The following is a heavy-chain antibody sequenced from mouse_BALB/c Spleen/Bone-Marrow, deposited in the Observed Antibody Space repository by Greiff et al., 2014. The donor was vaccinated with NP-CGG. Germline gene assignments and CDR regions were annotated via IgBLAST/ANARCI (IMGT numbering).Heavy chain of an antibody. CDR3: ARTGPFDY. CDR2: IYPGDGDT. CDR1: GYAFSSSW. Sequence: VKLMESGPELVKPGASVKISCKASGYAFSSSWMNWVKQRPGQGLEWIGRIYPGDGDTNYNGKFKGKATLTADKSSSTAYMQLSSLTSVDSAVYFCARTGPFDYWGQGTTLTVSS. D-gene: IGHD4-1*01. V-gene: IGHV1-82*01. J-gene: IGHJ2*01.